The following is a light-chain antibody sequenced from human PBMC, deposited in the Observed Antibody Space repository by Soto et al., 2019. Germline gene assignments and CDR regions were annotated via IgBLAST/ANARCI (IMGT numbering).Light chain of an antibody. CDR3: QQYNIWPLWT. CDR1: QSVGNN. Sequence: EIVMTQSPATLSVSAGERATLSCRASQSVGNNLAWYRQKSGQAPRLLIYAASTRATDVPARFSGGGSETEFTLTIGSLQSEDFAVYFCQQYNIWPLWTFGQGTKVDIK. J-gene: IGKJ1*01. CDR2: AAS. V-gene: IGKV3-15*01.